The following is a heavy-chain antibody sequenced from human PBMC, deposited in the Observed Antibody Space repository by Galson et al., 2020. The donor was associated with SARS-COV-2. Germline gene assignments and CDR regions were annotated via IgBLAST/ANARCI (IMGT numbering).Heavy chain of an antibody. CDR3: TRVSPIGVADY. Sequence: SSVKVSCKASGYIFIDYYLHWVRQAPAQDLEWMGWINPKRGGTKYAQKFQGRVTMTRDTSISTAYMEVNTLRSDDTAVYYCTRVSPIGVADYWGQGTLVTVSS. CDR1: GYIFIDYY. V-gene: IGHV1-2*02. CDR2: INPKRGGT. D-gene: IGHD6-19*01. J-gene: IGHJ4*02.